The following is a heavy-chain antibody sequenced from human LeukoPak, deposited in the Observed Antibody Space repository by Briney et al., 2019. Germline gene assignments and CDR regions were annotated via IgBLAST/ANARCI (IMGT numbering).Heavy chain of an antibody. J-gene: IGHJ4*02. CDR3: ARGPPRRYDY. CDR1: GFSFSSSA. Sequence: GGSLRLSCAASGFSFSSSAMSWVRQAPGKGLEWVSTISGSGGSTYYADSVKGRFTISRDNAKNSLYLQMNSLRAEDTAVYYCARGPPRRYDYWGQGTLVTVSS. CDR2: ISGSGGST. D-gene: IGHD1-14*01. V-gene: IGHV3-23*01.